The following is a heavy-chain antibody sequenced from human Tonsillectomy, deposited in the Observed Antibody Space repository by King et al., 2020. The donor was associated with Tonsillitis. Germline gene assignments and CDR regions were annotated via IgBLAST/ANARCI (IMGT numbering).Heavy chain of an antibody. V-gene: IGHV3-23*03. D-gene: IGHD1-26*01. CDR2: IYSDGIST. J-gene: IGHJ5*02. CDR1: GFSFSSYT. Sequence: VQLVESGGGLEQPGGSLRVSCAVSGFSFSSYTMSWVRQAPGKGLEWVSVIYSDGISTHYADSVKGRFTISRDNYKTTLYLQMNSLRVEDTAVYYCAKVSGSYRAQSSFGWFDPWGQGTLVTVSS. CDR3: AKVSGSYRAQSSFGWFDP.